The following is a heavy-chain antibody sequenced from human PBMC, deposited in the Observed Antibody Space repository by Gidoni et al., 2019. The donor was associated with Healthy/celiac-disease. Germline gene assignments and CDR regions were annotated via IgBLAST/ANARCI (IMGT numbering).Heavy chain of an antibody. D-gene: IGHD4-17*01. CDR1: GGNIRSYA. CDR3: VKDLTTVTTGLYEYY. J-gene: IGHJ4*02. V-gene: IGHV3-64D*06. CDR2: ISSNGGST. Sequence: EVQLVESGGGWVQPGGSLRLSGSDSGGNIRSYAIHWVRQAPGKGLEYVSAISSNGGSTYYADSVKGRFTISRDNSKNTLYLQMSSLRAEDTAVYYCVKDLTTVTTGLYEYYWGQGTLVTVSS.